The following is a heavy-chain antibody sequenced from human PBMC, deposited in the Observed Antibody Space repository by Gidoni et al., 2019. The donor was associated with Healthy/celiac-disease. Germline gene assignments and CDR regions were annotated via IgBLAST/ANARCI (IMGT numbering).Heavy chain of an antibody. CDR1: RYTFTSYY. D-gene: IGHD6-19*01. CDR2: INPSGGST. J-gene: IGHJ3*02. Sequence: QVQLVQSGAEVKKPGASVKVSCKASRYTFTSYYMHWVRQAPGQGLEWMGIINPSGGSTSYAQKFQGRVTMTRDTSTSTVYMELSSLRSEDTAVYYCARVPSSGWYLSPDAFDIWGQGTMVTVSS. CDR3: ARVPSSGWYLSPDAFDI. V-gene: IGHV1-46*01.